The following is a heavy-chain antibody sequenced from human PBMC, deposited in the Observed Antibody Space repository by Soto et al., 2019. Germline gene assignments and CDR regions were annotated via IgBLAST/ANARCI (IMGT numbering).Heavy chain of an antibody. V-gene: IGHV1-18*01. CDR1: GYTFTSYG. D-gene: IGHD2-15*01. Sequence: GASVKVSCKASGYTFTSYGISWVRQAPGQGLEWMGWISAYNGNTNYAQKLQGRVTMTTDTSTSTAYMELRSLRSDDTAVYYCASQAFRGGPKDFDYWGQGTLVTVSS. CDR3: ASQAFRGGPKDFDY. CDR2: ISAYNGNT. J-gene: IGHJ4*02.